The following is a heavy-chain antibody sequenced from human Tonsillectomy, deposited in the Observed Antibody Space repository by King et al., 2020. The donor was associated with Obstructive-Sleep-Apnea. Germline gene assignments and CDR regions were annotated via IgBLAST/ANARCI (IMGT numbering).Heavy chain of an antibody. Sequence: QLVQSGAEVKKPGESLRISCKGSGYSFTSYWITWVRQIPGKGLEWMGRIDPSGSYTNYSPSFQGHVTISAAKSISTAYLQWSSLKASDTAMYYCARRTSGSYYFGYWGQGTLVTVSS. CDR2: IDPSGSYT. V-gene: IGHV5-10-1*03. J-gene: IGHJ4*02. CDR3: ARRTSGSYYFGY. CDR1: GYSFTSYW. D-gene: IGHD1-26*01.